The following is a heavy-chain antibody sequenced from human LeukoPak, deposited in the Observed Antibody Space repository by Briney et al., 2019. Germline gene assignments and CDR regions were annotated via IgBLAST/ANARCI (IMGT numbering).Heavy chain of an antibody. D-gene: IGHD3-22*01. V-gene: IGHV3-30*04. CDR3: AKVKDYYDSSGYTSLGMNV. J-gene: IGHJ6*02. CDR1: GFTFSSYA. Sequence: GGSLRLSCAASGFTFSSYAMHWVRQAPGKGLEWVAVISYDGSNKYYADSVKGRFTISRDNSKNTLYLQMNSLRAEDTAVYYCAKVKDYYDSSGYTSLGMNVWGQGTTVTVSS. CDR2: ISYDGSNK.